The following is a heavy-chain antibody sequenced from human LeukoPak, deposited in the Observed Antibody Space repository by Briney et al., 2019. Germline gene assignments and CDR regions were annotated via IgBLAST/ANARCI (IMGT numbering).Heavy chain of an antibody. D-gene: IGHD6-13*01. J-gene: IGHJ4*02. CDR3: AREMDLPIAAAGFSLDY. Sequence: GRSLRLSCVASGFTLSNYEMNWVRQAPGKGLEWVLYITSSGSTMYYADSVKGRFTISRDNAKNSLYLQMNSLRAEDTAVYYCAREMDLPIAAAGFSLDYWGQGTLVTVSS. CDR1: GFTLSNYE. CDR2: ITSSGSTM. V-gene: IGHV3-48*03.